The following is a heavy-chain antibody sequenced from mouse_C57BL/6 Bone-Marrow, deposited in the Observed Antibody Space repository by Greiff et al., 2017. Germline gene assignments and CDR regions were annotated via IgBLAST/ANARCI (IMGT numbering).Heavy chain of an antibody. Sequence: QVHVKQPGAELVKPGASVKLSCKASGYTFTSYWMHWVKQRPGQGLEWIGMIHPNSGSTNYNEKFKSKATLTVDKSSSTAYMRLSSLTSEDSAVYYCAYGSSYWFAYWGQGTLVTVSA. CDR2: IHPNSGST. D-gene: IGHD1-1*01. V-gene: IGHV1-64*01. CDR3: AYGSSYWFAY. CDR1: GYTFTSYW. J-gene: IGHJ3*01.